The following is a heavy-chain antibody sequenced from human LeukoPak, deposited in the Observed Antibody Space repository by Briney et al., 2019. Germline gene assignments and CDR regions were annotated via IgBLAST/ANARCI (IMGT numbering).Heavy chain of an antibody. CDR3: ARSPRFYGSGSYYFDY. CDR1: GGSVSDYH. D-gene: IGHD3-10*01. CDR2: IYYTGST. J-gene: IGHJ4*02. V-gene: IGHV4-59*02. Sequence: PSETLSLTCTVSGGSVSDYHWSWIRQSPGKGLEWIGYIYYTGSTSYNPSLRSRVTMSADTSKNQFSLKLSSVTAADTAVYYCARSPRFYGSGSYYFDYWGQGTLVTVSS.